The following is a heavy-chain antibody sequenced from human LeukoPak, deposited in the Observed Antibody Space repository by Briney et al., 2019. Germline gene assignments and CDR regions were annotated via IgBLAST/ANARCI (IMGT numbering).Heavy chain of an antibody. CDR2: MNPNSGNT. CDR1: GYTFTSYD. CDR3: ARGLGDSTAFDI. Sequence: ASVKVSCKASGYTFTSYDINWVRQATGQGLEWMGWMNPNSGNTGYAQKFQGRVTITADESTSTAYMELSSLRSEDTAVYYCARGLGDSTAFDIWGQGTMVTVSS. J-gene: IGHJ3*02. D-gene: IGHD6-13*01. V-gene: IGHV1-8*01.